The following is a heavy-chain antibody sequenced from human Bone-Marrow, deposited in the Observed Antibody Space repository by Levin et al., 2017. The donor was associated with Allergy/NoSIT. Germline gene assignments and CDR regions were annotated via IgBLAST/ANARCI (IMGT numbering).Heavy chain of an antibody. D-gene: IGHD2-15*01. CDR1: GGTFSSYA. V-gene: IGHV1-69*06. J-gene: IGHJ3*02. CDR3: AREQLGYCSGGSCYDDAFDI. Sequence: SVKVSCKASGGTFSSYAISWVRQAPGQGLEWMGGIIPIFGTANYAQKFQGRVTITADKSTSTAYMELSSLRSEDTAVYYCAREQLGYCSGGSCYDDAFDIWGQGTMVTVSS. CDR2: IIPIFGTA.